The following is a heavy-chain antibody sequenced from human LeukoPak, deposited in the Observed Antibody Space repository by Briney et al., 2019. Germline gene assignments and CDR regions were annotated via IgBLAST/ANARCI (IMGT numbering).Heavy chain of an antibody. Sequence: SETLSLTCTVSGGSISSSSYYWVRTRQPPGKGLEWIGSINDSGSTYYNPSLKSRVNISVDPCKNQFSLKMSSVTAADKAVYYCASFDWLDMDAFDIWGQGTMVTVSS. D-gene: IGHD3-9*01. V-gene: IGHV4-39*01. J-gene: IGHJ3*02. CDR1: GGSISSSSYY. CDR3: ASFDWLDMDAFDI. CDR2: INDSGST.